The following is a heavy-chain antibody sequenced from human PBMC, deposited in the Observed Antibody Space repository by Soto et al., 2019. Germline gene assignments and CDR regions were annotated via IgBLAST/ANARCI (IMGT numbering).Heavy chain of an antibody. CDR2: INHSGST. Sequence: QVQLQQWGAGLLKPSETLSLTCAVYGGSFSGYYWSWIRQPPGKGLEWIGEINHSGSTNYNPSLKGRVTIPVDTSKNQFSLKLSSVTAADTAVYYCARTDDSSGYNFDYWCQGTLVTVSS. V-gene: IGHV4-34*01. CDR1: GGSFSGYY. CDR3: ARTDDSSGYNFDY. J-gene: IGHJ4*02. D-gene: IGHD3-22*01.